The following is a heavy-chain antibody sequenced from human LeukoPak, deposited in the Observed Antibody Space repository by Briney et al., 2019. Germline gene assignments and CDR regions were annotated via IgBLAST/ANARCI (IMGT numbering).Heavy chain of an antibody. D-gene: IGHD6-13*01. V-gene: IGHV3-23*01. J-gene: IGHJ4*02. CDR2: ISGSGGHT. CDR1: GFTFSSYA. CDR3: TKDRRGPAAGTWYFDS. Sequence: GGSLRLSCAASGFTFSSYAMSWVRQAPEKGLEWVSVISGSGGHTYYADSVRGRFTISRDNSKNTVYLQLNSLRAGDTAIYYCTKDRRGPAAGTWYFDSWGQGTLVTVSS.